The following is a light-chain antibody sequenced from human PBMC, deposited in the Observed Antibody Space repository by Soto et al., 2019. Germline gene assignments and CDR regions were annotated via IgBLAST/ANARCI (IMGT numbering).Light chain of an antibody. V-gene: IGLV2-8*01. CDR2: EVN. Sequence: QSVLTQPPSASGSPGQSVAISCTGTSSDVGGYNYVSWYQQHPGKAPKLMIYEVNKRPSGVPDRFSGSKSGNTASLTVSGLQAEDEADYYCSSYAGNYVYVFGSGTKLTVL. J-gene: IGLJ1*01. CDR1: SSDVGGYNY. CDR3: SSYAGNYVYV.